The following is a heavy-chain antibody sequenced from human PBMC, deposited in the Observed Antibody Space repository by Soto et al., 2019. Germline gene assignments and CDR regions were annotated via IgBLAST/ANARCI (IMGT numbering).Heavy chain of an antibody. J-gene: IGHJ4*02. CDR2: INWNSDEV. V-gene: IGHV3-9*01. CDR1: GFNLGNYA. D-gene: IGHD6-25*01. CDR3: AKDKGGTPYYFDS. Sequence: EVQLVESGGGLVQPGRSLRLSCEVSGFNLGNYAMHWVRQAPGKGLEWVAGINWNSDEVGYAGSVKGRFTISRDNAKNSVYLQMNGLTTEDTARYYCAKDKGGTPYYFDSWGQGILVTVSS.